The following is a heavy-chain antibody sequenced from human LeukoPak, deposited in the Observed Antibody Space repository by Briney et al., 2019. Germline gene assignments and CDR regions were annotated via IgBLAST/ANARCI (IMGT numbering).Heavy chain of an antibody. V-gene: IGHV3-15*01. Sequence: GGSLRLSCAASGFTFSNAWMSWVRQAPGKGLEWVGRIKSKTDGGTTDYAAPVKGRFTISRDDSKNTLYLQMNSLKTEDTAVYYCTTSVLRYFDWIFDYWGQGTLVTVSS. CDR1: GFTFSNAW. D-gene: IGHD3-9*01. CDR2: IKSKTDGGTT. CDR3: TTSVLRYFDWIFDY. J-gene: IGHJ4*02.